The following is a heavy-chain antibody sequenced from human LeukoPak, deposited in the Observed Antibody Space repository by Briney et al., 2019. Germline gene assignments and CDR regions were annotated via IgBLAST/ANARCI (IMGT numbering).Heavy chain of an antibody. D-gene: IGHD6-19*01. CDR1: GFTVSSNY. Sequence: PGGSLRLSCAASGFTVSSNYMSWVRQAPGKGLEWVSVIYSGGSTYYADSVKGRFTISRDNSKNTLYLQMNSLRAEDTAVYYCARGRYRSGWRAIDYWGQGTLVTVSS. V-gene: IGHV3-53*01. J-gene: IGHJ4*02. CDR2: IYSGGST. CDR3: ARGRYRSGWRAIDY.